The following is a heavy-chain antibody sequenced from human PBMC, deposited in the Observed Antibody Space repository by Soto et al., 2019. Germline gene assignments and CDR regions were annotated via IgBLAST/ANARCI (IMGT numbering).Heavy chain of an antibody. CDR2: IYTSGTT. Sequence: SETLSLTCNVSGGSIRSNYWSWIRQPAGKALEWIGRIYTSGTTNYNPSLKSRATMLIDTSKNQFSLILSSVTAADTGVYYCAREGASGLGMDVWGQGTTVTV. V-gene: IGHV4-4*07. CDR3: AREGASGLGMDV. J-gene: IGHJ6*02. CDR1: GGSIRSNY. D-gene: IGHD1-26*01.